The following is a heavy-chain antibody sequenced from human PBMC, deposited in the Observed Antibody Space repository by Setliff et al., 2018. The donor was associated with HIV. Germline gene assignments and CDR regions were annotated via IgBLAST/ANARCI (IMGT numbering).Heavy chain of an antibody. J-gene: IGHJ6*03. V-gene: IGHV1-8*02. Sequence: ASVKVSCKASGYTFTGYYMHWVRRATGQGLEWMGWMNPNTGVAGYALKFQGRVTMTRDTSISTAYMELSSLTSEDTAVYWCASGKGVGGVIITGGLDVWGKGTTVTV. D-gene: IGHD3-10*01. CDR3: ASGKGVGGVIITGGLDV. CDR2: MNPNTGVA. CDR1: GYTFTGYY.